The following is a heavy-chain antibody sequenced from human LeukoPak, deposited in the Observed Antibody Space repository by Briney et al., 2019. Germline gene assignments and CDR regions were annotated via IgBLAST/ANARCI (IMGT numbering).Heavy chain of an antibody. CDR2: ISSSSSYI. CDR1: GFTFSSYS. CDR3: ARDRGDCSSTSCLLLDV. D-gene: IGHD2-2*01. J-gene: IGHJ6*04. Sequence: GGSLRLSCAASGFTFSSYSMNWVRQAPGKGLEWVSSISSSSSYIYYADSVKGRFTISRDNAKNSLYLQMNSPRAEDTAVYYCARDRGDCSSTSCLLLDVWGKGTTVTVSS. V-gene: IGHV3-21*01.